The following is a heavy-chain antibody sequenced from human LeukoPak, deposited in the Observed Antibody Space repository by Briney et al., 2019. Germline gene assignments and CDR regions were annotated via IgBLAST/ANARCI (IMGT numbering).Heavy chain of an antibody. CDR3: ASWRYYDFWSGYYTGDAFDI. V-gene: IGHV5-51*01. Sequence: GGALEISWKGSGYRFTSYWIGWVRQMPGKGLEWMGIIYPGDSDNRHSPSCEGQVTISADKSISTAYLQCSSLKASDTAMYYCASWRYYDFWSGYYTGDAFDIWGQGTMVTVSS. CDR1: GYRFTSYW. J-gene: IGHJ3*02. CDR2: IYPGDSDN. D-gene: IGHD3-3*01.